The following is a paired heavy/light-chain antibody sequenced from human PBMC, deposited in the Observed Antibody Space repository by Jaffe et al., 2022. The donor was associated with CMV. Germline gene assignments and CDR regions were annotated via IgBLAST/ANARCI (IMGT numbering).Light chain of an antibody. CDR2: DAS. CDR1: QSVSSY. J-gene: IGKJ1*01. CDR3: QQPST. V-gene: IGKV3-11*01. Sequence: EIVLTQSPATLSLSPGERATLSCRASQSVSSYLAWYQQKPGQAPRLLIYDASNRATGIPARFSGSGSGTDFTLTISSLEPEDFAVYYCQQPSTFGQGTKVEIK.
Heavy chain of an antibody. Sequence: QVQLVQSGAEVKKPGSSVKVSCKASGGTFSSYAISWVRQAPGQGLEWMGGIIPIFGTANYAQKFQGRVTITADESTSTAYMELSSLRSEDTAVYYCAGKGGQTSTAPYYYYGMDVWGQGTTVTVSS. D-gene: IGHD3-16*01. CDR1: GGTFSSYA. CDR3: AGKGGQTSTAPYYYYGMDV. V-gene: IGHV1-69*01. J-gene: IGHJ6*02. CDR2: IIPIFGTA.